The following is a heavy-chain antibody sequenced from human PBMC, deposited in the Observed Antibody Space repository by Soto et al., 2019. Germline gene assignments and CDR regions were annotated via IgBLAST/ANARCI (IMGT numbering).Heavy chain of an antibody. CDR1: GSSITSYF. V-gene: IGHV4-59*01. Sequence: SETLSLTCTVSGSSITSYFWSWIRQPPGKGPEWIGYIFHSGSTNYKSSLKSRVTISLDTSKNQFSLKLNSVTAADTAVYYCARARSGYNIDAFDIWSQGTMVTVSS. D-gene: IGHD5-12*01. CDR3: ARARSGYNIDAFDI. J-gene: IGHJ3*02. CDR2: IFHSGST.